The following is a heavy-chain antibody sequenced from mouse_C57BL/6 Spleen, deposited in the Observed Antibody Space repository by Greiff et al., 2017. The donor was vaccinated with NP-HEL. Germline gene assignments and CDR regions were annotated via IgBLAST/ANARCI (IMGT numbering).Heavy chain of an antibody. CDR1: GYTFTSYW. J-gene: IGHJ2*01. Sequence: QVQLQQPGAELVMPGASVKLSCKASGYTFTSYWMHWVKQRPGQGLEWIGEIDPSDSYTNYNQKFKGKSTLTVDKSSSTAYMQLSSLTSEDSAVYYCAGVGWLLHYFDYWGQGTTLTVSS. CDR3: AGVGWLLHYFDY. D-gene: IGHD2-3*01. V-gene: IGHV1-69*01. CDR2: IDPSDSYT.